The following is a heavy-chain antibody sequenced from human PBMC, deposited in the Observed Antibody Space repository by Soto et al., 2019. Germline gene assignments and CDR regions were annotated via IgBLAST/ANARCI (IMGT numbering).Heavy chain of an antibody. D-gene: IGHD6-13*01. CDR2: ISSSSSYI. J-gene: IGHJ4*02. CDR1: GYTFSSYS. V-gene: IGHV3-21*01. CDR3: ATAGYSSSWYGY. Sequence: GESLKISCAASGYTFSSYSMNWVRQAPGKGLEWVSSISSSSSYIYYADSVKGRFTISRDNAKNSLYLQMNSLRAEDTAVYYCATAGYSSSWYGYWGQGTRVTVSS.